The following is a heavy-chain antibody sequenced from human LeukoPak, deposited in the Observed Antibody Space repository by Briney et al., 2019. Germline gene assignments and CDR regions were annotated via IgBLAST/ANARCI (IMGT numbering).Heavy chain of an antibody. CDR3: ARDPNGDYVGAFDFQR. V-gene: IGHV3-23*01. Sequence: PGGSLRLSCAASGFTFTNYAMTWVRQAPGKGLEWVSSITVNGGTTYYAESVKGRFTIPRDNYRNTLYLHMNSLRAEDTAVYYCARDPNGDYVGAFDFQRWGQGTLVTVSS. CDR1: GFTFTNYA. D-gene: IGHD4-17*01. CDR2: ITVNGGTT. J-gene: IGHJ1*01.